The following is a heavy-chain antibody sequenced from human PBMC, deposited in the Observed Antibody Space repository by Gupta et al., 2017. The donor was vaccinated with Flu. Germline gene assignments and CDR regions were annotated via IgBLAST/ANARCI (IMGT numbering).Heavy chain of an antibody. CDR2: INRDGSVI. J-gene: IGHJ5*01. D-gene: IGHD4-17*01. Sequence: EVQLVESGGGLVQPGGSMRLSCGAYGFTLRAYWMSWVRQAPGKGPEWMANINRDGSVINYMDFVRGRFTISRDNAKNAVYFQMNSLRVDDTAVYYCARDVGSGDYDSWGQGTLVTVSS. CDR3: ARDVGSGDYDS. V-gene: IGHV3-7*01. CDR1: GFTLRAYW.